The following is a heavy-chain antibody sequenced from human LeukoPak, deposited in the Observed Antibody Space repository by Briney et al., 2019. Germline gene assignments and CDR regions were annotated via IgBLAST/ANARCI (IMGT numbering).Heavy chain of an antibody. CDR2: ISGYNGNT. J-gene: IGHJ2*01. CDR1: GYTLIRYG. V-gene: IGHV1-18*01. D-gene: IGHD2-21*02. Sequence: ASVKVSCMASGYTLIRYGISWVRQAPGQGVEWMGCISGYNGNTNYAQNLQGRVTMTTDTSTSTAYMELRSLRSDDTAVYYCARGLGVVTAQSEQPKPRYFDLWGRGTQVTVSS. CDR3: ARGLGVVTAQSEQPKPRYFDL.